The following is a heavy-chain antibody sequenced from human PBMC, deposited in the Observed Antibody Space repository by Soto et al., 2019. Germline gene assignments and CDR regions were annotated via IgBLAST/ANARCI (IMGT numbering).Heavy chain of an antibody. Sequence: SETLSLTCAVSGGSISSGGYSWSWMRQPPGKGLEWIGYIYHSGSTYYNPSLKSRVTISVDRSKNQFSLKLSSVTAADTAVYYCARVTDVWGQGTTVTVSS. V-gene: IGHV4-30-2*01. J-gene: IGHJ6*02. CDR2: IYHSGST. CDR1: GGSISSGGYS. CDR3: ARVTDV.